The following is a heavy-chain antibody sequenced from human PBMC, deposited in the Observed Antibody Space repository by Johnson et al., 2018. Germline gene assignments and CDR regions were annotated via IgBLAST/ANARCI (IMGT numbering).Heavy chain of an antibody. Sequence: QEGLVESGGGVVQPGRSLRLSCAASGFTFSSYGMHWVRQAPGKGLEWVAVISYDGSNNYSADPVKGRFTISTDNPKNTLYLHMTSLRAEATAVYYCAKVGAQDDPYYSHGMDVWGQGTTVTVSS. CDR1: GFTFSSYG. CDR2: ISYDGSNN. V-gene: IGHV3-30*18. CDR3: AKVGAQDDPYYSHGMDV. D-gene: IGHD3-16*01. J-gene: IGHJ6*02.